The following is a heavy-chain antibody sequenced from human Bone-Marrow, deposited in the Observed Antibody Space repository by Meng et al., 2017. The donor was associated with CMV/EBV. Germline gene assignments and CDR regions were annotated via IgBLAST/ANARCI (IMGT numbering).Heavy chain of an antibody. Sequence: GESLKISCAASGFTFSSYYMTWVRQAPGKGLEWVANIKQDGTEKYYVDSVKGRFTISRDNAKNSLFLQMNSLRAEDTAMYFCARGGVGGSFDNWGQGTLVTVSS. V-gene: IGHV3-7*01. D-gene: IGHD2-15*01. CDR2: IKQDGTEK. J-gene: IGHJ4*02. CDR3: ARGGVGGSFDN. CDR1: GFTFSSYY.